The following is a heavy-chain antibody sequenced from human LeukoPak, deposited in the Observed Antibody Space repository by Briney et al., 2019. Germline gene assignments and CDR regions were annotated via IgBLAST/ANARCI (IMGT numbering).Heavy chain of an antibody. D-gene: IGHD3-22*01. J-gene: IGHJ4*02. CDR2: INHSGST. Sequence: SETLSLTCAVYGGSFSGYYWSWIRQPPGKGLEWIGEINHSGSTNYNPSLKSRVTMSVDTSKNQFSLKLSSVTAADTAVYYCARDHPLNYYDSSGYYWGSWYFDYWGQGTLVTVSS. V-gene: IGHV4-34*01. CDR1: GGSFSGYY. CDR3: ARDHPLNYYDSSGYYWGSWYFDY.